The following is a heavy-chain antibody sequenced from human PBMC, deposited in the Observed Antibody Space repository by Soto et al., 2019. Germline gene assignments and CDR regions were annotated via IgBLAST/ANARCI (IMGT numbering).Heavy chain of an antibody. J-gene: IGHJ3*02. Sequence: PGGSLRLSCAASGFTFSSYAMHWVRQAPGKGLEWVAVISYDGSNKYYADSVKGRLTISRDNSKNTLYLQMNSLGAEDTAVYYRARDSRITMIVVVPDAFDIWGQGTMVTVSS. CDR2: ISYDGSNK. D-gene: IGHD3-22*01. V-gene: IGHV3-30-3*01. CDR3: ARDSRITMIVVVPDAFDI. CDR1: GFTFSSYA.